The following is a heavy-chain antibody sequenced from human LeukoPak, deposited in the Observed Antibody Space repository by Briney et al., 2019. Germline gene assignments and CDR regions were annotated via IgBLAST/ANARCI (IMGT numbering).Heavy chain of an antibody. D-gene: IGHD4-17*01. Sequence: GRSLRLSCVASGFIFSGYGMHWVRQAPGKGLEWVAVIWYDGSNKYYADSVKGRFTISRDNSKNTLFLQMNSLRAEDTAVYYCARDPDDYGDYSYFDYWGQGTLVTVSS. CDR3: ARDPDDYGDYSYFDY. J-gene: IGHJ4*02. CDR1: GFIFSGYG. V-gene: IGHV3-33*01. CDR2: IWYDGSNK.